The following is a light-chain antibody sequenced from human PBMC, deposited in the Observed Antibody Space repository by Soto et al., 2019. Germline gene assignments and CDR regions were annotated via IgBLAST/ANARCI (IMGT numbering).Light chain of an antibody. CDR2: DNN. CDR1: NSNIGSNY. V-gene: IGLV1-51*01. Sequence: QSVLTQPPSVSAAPGQRVTISCSGSNSNIGSNYVSWYQQLPGAAPKLVIYDNNDRPPGIRDRFSGSKSGTSATLGITGLETGDEADYYCGTWGGSLSAYVFGTGTKLTVL. CDR3: GTWGGSLSAYV. J-gene: IGLJ1*01.